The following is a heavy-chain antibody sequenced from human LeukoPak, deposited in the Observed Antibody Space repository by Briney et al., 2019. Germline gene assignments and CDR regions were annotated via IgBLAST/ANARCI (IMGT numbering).Heavy chain of an antibody. J-gene: IGHJ4*02. CDR1: GGTFSSYA. CDR3: AREAAVQLRRNYFDY. D-gene: IGHD5-18*01. CDR2: IIPIFGTA. Sequence: SVKVSCKASGGTFSSYAIRWVRQAPGQGLEWMGGIIPIFGTANYAQKFQGRATITTDESTSTAYMELSSLRSEDTAVYYCAREAAVQLRRNYFDYWGQGTLVTVSS. V-gene: IGHV1-69*05.